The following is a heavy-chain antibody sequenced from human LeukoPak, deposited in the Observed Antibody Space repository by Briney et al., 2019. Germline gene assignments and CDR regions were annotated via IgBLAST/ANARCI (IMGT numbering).Heavy chain of an antibody. Sequence: SVKVSCKASGGTFSSYAISWVRQAPGQGLEWMGRIIPIFGTANYAQKFQGRVTITTDESTSTAYMELSSLRSENTAVYYCARLDYYGSGSYFGAHDYWGQGTLVTVSS. D-gene: IGHD3-10*01. CDR3: ARLDYYGSGSYFGAHDY. CDR1: GGTFSSYA. V-gene: IGHV1-69*05. CDR2: IIPIFGTA. J-gene: IGHJ4*02.